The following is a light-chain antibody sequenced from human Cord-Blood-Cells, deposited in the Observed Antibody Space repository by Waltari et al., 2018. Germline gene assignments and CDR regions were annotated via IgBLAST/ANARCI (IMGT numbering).Light chain of an antibody. CDR3: QQYYSTPPFT. V-gene: IGKV4-1*01. Sequence: SQSVLYSSNNKNYLAWYQQKPGQPPKLLIYWASTRESGVPDRFSGSGSGTDFTLTISSLQAEDVAVYYCQQYYSTPPFTFGPGTKVDIK. CDR2: WAS. J-gene: IGKJ3*01. CDR1: QSVLYSSNNKNY.